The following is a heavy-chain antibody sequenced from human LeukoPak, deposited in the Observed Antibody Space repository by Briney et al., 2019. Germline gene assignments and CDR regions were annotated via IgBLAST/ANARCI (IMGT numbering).Heavy chain of an antibody. J-gene: IGHJ3*02. Sequence: SETLSLTCTVSGGSISSYYWSWIRQPPGKGLEWIGYIYYSGSTNYNPSLKSRVTISVDTSKNQFSLKLSSVTAAETAVYYCARRYPTPLNAFDIWGQGTMVTVSS. CDR1: GGSISSYY. CDR3: ARRYPTPLNAFDI. CDR2: IYYSGST. D-gene: IGHD5-18*01. V-gene: IGHV4-59*08.